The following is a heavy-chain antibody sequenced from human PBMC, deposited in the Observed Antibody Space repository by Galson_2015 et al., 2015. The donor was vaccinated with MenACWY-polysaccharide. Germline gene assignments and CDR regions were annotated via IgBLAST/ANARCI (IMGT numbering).Heavy chain of an antibody. V-gene: IGHV4-4*02. Sequence: GSTNYNPSLKSRVTISVDKSKNQFSLKLSSVTAADTAVYYCAKDPPYSSSSRGYFLHWGQGTLVTVSS. D-gene: IGHD6-6*01. CDR2: GST. CDR3: AKDPPYSSSSRGYFLH. J-gene: IGHJ1*01.